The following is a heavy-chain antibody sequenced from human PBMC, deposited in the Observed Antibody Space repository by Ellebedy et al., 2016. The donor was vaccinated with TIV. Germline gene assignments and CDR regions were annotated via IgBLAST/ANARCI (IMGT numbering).Heavy chain of an antibody. CDR2: ITSIGTTT. Sequence: GESLKISCAASGFPFSTYSMNWVRQAPGKGLEWVSYITSIGTTTYYADSVRGRFTISRENAKNSLYLQMNSLRDEDTAVYYCARENKTGSHWGQGTLVTVSS. J-gene: IGHJ4*02. CDR3: ARENKTGSH. V-gene: IGHV3-48*02. CDR1: GFPFSTYS. D-gene: IGHD1-26*01.